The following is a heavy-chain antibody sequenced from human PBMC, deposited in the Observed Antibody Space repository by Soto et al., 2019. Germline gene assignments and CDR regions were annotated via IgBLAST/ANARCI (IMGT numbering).Heavy chain of an antibody. V-gene: IGHV1-8*01. CDR2: MTPNSGNT. Sequence: ASVKVSCKASGFTFTTYDVSWVRQAKGQGLEWMGWMTPNSGNTGYVQKFQGRINMTRDTSTRIAYMELSSLTSEDTAIYYCARGPRGLSFYGMAGWGQGTTVTVP. CDR3: ARGPRGLSFYGMAG. CDR1: GFTFTTYD. J-gene: IGHJ6*02.